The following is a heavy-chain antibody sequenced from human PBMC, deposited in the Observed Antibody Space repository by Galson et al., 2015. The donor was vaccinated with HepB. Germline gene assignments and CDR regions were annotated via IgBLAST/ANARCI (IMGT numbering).Heavy chain of an antibody. V-gene: IGHV1-24*01. J-gene: IGHJ4*02. Sequence: SVKVSCKVSGYTLTEISMYWLRRVPGKGLEFMGGSDPESGERMYGQTFQGRVTLTEDTTTDTAYLQLNSLRAEDTAIYYCARGRPGTFTVLGNWGQGTLVTVSS. CDR3: ARGRPGTFTVLGN. D-gene: IGHD1-1*01. CDR2: SDPESGER. CDR1: GYTLTEIS.